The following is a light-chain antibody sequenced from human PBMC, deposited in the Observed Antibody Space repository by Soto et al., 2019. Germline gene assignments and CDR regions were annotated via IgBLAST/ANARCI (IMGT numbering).Light chain of an antibody. CDR2: DAS. CDR3: QQYENYWT. Sequence: DIQTTQSPSTLSATAGDRVTITCRASQSISSWLAWYQQKPGKAPKLLIYDASNLESGVPSRFSGSGSGTEFTLTISNLQPDDFATYYCQQYENYWTFGQGTTGDIK. V-gene: IGKV1-5*01. CDR1: QSISSW. J-gene: IGKJ1*01.